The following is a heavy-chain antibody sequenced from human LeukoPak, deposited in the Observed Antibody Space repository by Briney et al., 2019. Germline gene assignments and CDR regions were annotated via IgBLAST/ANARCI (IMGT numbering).Heavy chain of an antibody. CDR1: GFTFSSYG. Sequence: GGSLRLSCAASGFTFSSYGMHWVRQAPGKGLEWVAVISYDGSNKYYADSVKGRFTISRDNSKNTLYLQMNSLRAEDTAVYYCATRWGDTYYDILTGYYYWYFDLWGRGTLVTVSS. V-gene: IGHV3-30*03. D-gene: IGHD3-9*01. CDR2: ISYDGSNK. J-gene: IGHJ2*01. CDR3: ATRWGDTYYDILTGYYYWYFDL.